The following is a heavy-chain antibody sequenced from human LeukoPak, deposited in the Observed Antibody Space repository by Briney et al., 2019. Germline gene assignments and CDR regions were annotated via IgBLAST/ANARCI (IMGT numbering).Heavy chain of an antibody. J-gene: IGHJ4*02. Sequence: SETLSLTCTVSGGPISSGDYYWSWIRQPPGKGLEWIGYIYYSGSTYYNPSLKSRVTISVDTSKNQFSLKLSSVTAADTAVYYCARADFWSGYPFDYWGQGTLVTVSS. CDR1: GGPISSGDYY. CDR3: ARADFWSGYPFDY. CDR2: IYYSGST. D-gene: IGHD3-3*01. V-gene: IGHV4-30-4*01.